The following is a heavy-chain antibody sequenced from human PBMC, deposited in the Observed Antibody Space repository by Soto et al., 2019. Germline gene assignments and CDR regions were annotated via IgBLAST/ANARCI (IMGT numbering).Heavy chain of an antibody. J-gene: IGHJ4*02. CDR1: GGSLYGFY. CDR2: IYYDGRT. D-gene: IGHD6-13*01. Sequence: LETLSLTCTFSGGSLYGFYWSWIRQPPGKGLDWIGHIYYDGRTAYNPSLESRVSISVATSKNEFSLRLNSVTETDTAFYYCAKTGSTSVWGQGKLVTVSS. V-gene: IGHV4-59*01. CDR3: AKTGSTSV.